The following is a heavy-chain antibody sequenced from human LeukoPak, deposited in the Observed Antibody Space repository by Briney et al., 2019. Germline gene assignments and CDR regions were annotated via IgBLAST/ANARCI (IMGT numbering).Heavy chain of an antibody. Sequence: PGGSLRLSCAASGFTFNRYWMSWVRQAPGKGLEWVSSISGSGGTTYYADSVKGRFTISRDNSKNTLYLQMNSLRAEDTAVYYCAKDPYRASSGLVDYWGQGTLVTVSS. J-gene: IGHJ4*02. V-gene: IGHV3-23*01. CDR2: ISGSGGTT. D-gene: IGHD5-12*01. CDR1: GFTFNRYW. CDR3: AKDPYRASSGLVDY.